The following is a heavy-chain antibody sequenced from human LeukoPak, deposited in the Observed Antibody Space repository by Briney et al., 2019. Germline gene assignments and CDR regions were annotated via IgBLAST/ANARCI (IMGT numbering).Heavy chain of an antibody. CDR2: MNGDGSST. J-gene: IGHJ4*02. D-gene: IGHD1-26*01. CDR3: ASLVGATGFDY. V-gene: IGHV3-74*01. Sequence: GGSLRLSCAASGFTFSNYWMHWVRQAPGKGLVWVSSMNGDGSSTNYADSVKGRFTISRDNAKNTLYLQMNSLRGEDTAVYYCASLVGATGFDYWGQGTLVTVSS. CDR1: GFTFSNYW.